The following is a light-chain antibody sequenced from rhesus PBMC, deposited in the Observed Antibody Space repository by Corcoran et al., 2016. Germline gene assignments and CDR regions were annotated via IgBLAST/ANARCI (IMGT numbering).Light chain of an antibody. V-gene: IGKV3-24*04. CDR2: GAS. J-gene: IGKJ3*01. CDR1: QSVSSY. CDR3: LQSSYWPFT. Sequence: EIVMTQSPATLALSPGERATLSCRASQSVSSYLAWYQQKPGQAPRLLIYGASSRATDIPDRFSGSGSGTEFTLTISSLEPEDVGVYFCLQSSYWPFTFGPGTKLDIK.